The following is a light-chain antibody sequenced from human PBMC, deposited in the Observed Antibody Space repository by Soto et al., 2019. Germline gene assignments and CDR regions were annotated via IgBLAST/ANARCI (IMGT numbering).Light chain of an antibody. CDR3: SSYTSSSVV. CDR2: DVS. CDR1: SSDVGGYNY. V-gene: IGLV2-14*01. J-gene: IGLJ2*01. Sequence: QSALTQPASVSGSPGQSITISCTGTSSDVGGYNYVSWYQQHPGKDPKRMIYDVSNRPSGVSNRFSGSKSGNTASLTIPGVEAEDGAYYYCSSYTSSSVVLGGGTKLTVL.